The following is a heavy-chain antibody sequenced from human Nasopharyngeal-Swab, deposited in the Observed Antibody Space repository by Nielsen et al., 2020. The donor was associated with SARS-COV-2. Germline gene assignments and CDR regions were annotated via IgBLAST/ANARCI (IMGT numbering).Heavy chain of an antibody. Sequence: GESLKISCAASGFTFSSYSMNWVRQAPGKGLEWVSYISSSSTIYYADSVKGRFTISRDNAKNSLYLQMNNLRAEDTAVYYCAREGCTGGVCYYYFDYWGQGTLVTVSS. V-gene: IGHV3-48*04. J-gene: IGHJ4*02. D-gene: IGHD2-8*02. CDR2: ISSSSTI. CDR1: GFTFSSYS. CDR3: AREGCTGGVCYYYFDY.